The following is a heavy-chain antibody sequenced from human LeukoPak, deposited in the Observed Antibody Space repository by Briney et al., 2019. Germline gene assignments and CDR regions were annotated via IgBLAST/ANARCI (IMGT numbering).Heavy chain of an antibody. J-gene: IGHJ6*02. V-gene: IGHV4-4*07. D-gene: IGHD2-2*01. CDR2: IHTSGST. Sequence: PSETLSLTCTVSGGSISSYYWSWIRQPAGKGLEWTGRIHTSGSTNYNPSLKSRVTMSVDTSKNQFSLKLSSVTAADTAVYYCAREVVSAAGRYYYYYGMDVWGQGTTVTVSS. CDR3: AREVVSAAGRYYYYYGMDV. CDR1: GGSISSYY.